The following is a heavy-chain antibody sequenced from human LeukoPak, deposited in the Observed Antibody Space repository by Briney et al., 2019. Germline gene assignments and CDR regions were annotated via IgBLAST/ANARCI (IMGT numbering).Heavy chain of an antibody. D-gene: IGHD6-19*01. CDR3: AKGSGDSSGWQDRYFDY. Sequence: PGGSLRLSCAASGFTFSSYAMSWVRQAPGRGWGGFPVLMGSGGSTYYADSVKGRFTISRDNSKNTLYLQMNSLRAEDTALYYCAKGSGDSSGWQDRYFDYWGQGTLVTVSS. CDR2: LMGSGGST. CDR1: GFTFSSYA. V-gene: IGHV3-23*01. J-gene: IGHJ4*02.